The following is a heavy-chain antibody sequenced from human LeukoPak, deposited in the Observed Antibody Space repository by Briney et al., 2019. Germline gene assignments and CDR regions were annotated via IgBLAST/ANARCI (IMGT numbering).Heavy chain of an antibody. CDR3: ARAGSGRSPDWFDP. V-gene: IGHV3-48*03. CDR2: ISSSGSTI. J-gene: IGHJ5*02. CDR1: GFTFSSYE. Sequence: GGSLRLSCAASGFTFSSYEMNWVRQAPGKGLEWVSYISSSGSTIYYADSVKGRFTISRDNAKNSLYLQMNSLRAEDTVVYYCARAGSGRSPDWFDPWGQGTLVTVSS. D-gene: IGHD1-26*01.